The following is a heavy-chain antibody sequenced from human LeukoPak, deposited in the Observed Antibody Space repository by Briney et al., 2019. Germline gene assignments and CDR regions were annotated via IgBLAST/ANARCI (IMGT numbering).Heavy chain of an antibody. CDR3: ARHHSEEVGPYFDY. CDR1: GGSISSNTQY. Sequence: SETLSLTCTVSGGSISSNTQYWSWIRQPPGKGPEWLGSIYYSGSPYYNPSLKSRVTISADPSKNQFSLKLSSVTAADTALYYCARHHSEEVGPYFDYWGQGILVTVSS. D-gene: IGHD4-11*01. J-gene: IGHJ4*02. CDR2: IYYSGSP. V-gene: IGHV4-39*01.